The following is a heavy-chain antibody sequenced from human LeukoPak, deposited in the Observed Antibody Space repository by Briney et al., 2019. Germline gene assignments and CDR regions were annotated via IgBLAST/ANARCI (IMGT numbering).Heavy chain of an antibody. D-gene: IGHD6-6*01. Sequence: GGSLRLSCAASGFTFSSYAMHWVRQAPGKGLEWVAVISYDGSNKYYADSVKGRFTISRDNSKNSLYLQMNSLRAEDTAVYYCAREGYSSSHNYYYYYYMDVWGKGTTVTVSS. V-gene: IGHV3-30*04. CDR3: AREGYSSSHNYYYYYYMDV. CDR2: ISYDGSNK. J-gene: IGHJ6*03. CDR1: GFTFSSYA.